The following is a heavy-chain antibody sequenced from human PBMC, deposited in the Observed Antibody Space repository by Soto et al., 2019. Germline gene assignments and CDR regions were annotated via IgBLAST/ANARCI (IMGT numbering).Heavy chain of an antibody. V-gene: IGHV4-4*07. CDR2: IYASGSP. CDR3: ARSSHKESWFDP. D-gene: IGHD6-13*01. CDR1: NGSISNFY. J-gene: IGHJ5*02. Sequence: QVQLQESGPGLVKPSETLSLSCTVSNGSISNFYWNWIRHPAGRGPEWIGRIYASGSPSYNPSLRSRVTKSVATSKNQFSLKLKSVTAADTAVYYCARSSHKESWFDPWGQGTLVTVSS.